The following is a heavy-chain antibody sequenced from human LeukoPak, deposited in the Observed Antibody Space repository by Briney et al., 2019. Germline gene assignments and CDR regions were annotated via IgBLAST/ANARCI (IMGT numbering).Heavy chain of an antibody. CDR1: GFTFSSHA. V-gene: IGHV3-23*01. D-gene: IGHD4-17*01. Sequence: QPGGPLSPSCAASGFTFSSHAMNWVRQARGKGLEWSSSIGGIGASTYYADSVKGRFTISRDNSKNTLYLQMNSLRAEDTALYYCAKAAYGDYVNWFDPWGQGILVIVSS. CDR2: IGGIGAST. CDR3: AKAAYGDYVNWFDP. J-gene: IGHJ5*02.